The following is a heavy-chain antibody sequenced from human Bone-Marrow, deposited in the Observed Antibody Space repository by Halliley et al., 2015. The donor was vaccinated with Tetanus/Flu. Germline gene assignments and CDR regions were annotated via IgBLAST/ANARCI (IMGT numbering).Heavy chain of an antibody. V-gene: IGHV3-23*01. D-gene: IGHD3-3*02. J-gene: IGHJ6*02. CDR2: INDGGSVS. Sequence: EWVATINDGGSVSDYGDSVKGRFTISRDNSRNTVYLQMQSLRPEDTAIYYCVKENSISSIGMDVWGQGTTVTVSS. CDR3: VKENSISSIGMDV.